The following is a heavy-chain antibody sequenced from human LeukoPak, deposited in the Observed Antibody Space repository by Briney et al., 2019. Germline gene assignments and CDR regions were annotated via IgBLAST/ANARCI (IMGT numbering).Heavy chain of an antibody. Sequence: GASVKVSCKASGGTFSSYAISWVRQAPGQGLEWMGRIIPIFGTANYAQKFQGRVTITTDESTSTAYMELSSLRSEDTAVYYCAREMNNYYDSSGYLGYWGQGTLVTVSS. V-gene: IGHV1-69*05. J-gene: IGHJ4*02. CDR2: IIPIFGTA. CDR1: GGTFSSYA. CDR3: AREMNNYYDSSGYLGY. D-gene: IGHD3-22*01.